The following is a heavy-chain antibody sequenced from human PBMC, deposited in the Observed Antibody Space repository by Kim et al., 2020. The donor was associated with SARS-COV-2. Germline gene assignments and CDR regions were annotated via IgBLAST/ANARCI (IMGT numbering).Heavy chain of an antibody. J-gene: IGHJ2*01. CDR1: GGSFSGYY. D-gene: IGHD2-21*02. CDR2: INHSGST. Sequence: SETLSLTCAVYGGSFSGYYWSWIRQPPGKGLEWIGEINHSGSTNYNPSLKSRVTISVDTSKNQFSLKLSSVTAADTAVYYCARRSSAYGGNSGPYWYFDLWGRGTLVTVSS. V-gene: IGHV4-34*01. CDR3: ARRSSAYGGNSGPYWYFDL.